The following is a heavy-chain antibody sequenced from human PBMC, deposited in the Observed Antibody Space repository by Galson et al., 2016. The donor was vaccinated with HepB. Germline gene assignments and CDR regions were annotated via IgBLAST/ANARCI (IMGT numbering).Heavy chain of an antibody. J-gene: IGHJ4*02. CDR1: GDSVSSDSAA. V-gene: IGHV6-1*01. CDR2: TYYRSKWYT. Sequence: AISGDSVSSDSAAWDWLRQSPSRGLEWLGRTYYRSKWYTDYPESVKGRVTINPDTSKNQFSLQLNSVTPEDTAVYYCAVGHVGTAEDLPFDYWGQGTLVTVSS. CDR3: AVGHVGTAEDLPFDY. D-gene: IGHD7-27*01.